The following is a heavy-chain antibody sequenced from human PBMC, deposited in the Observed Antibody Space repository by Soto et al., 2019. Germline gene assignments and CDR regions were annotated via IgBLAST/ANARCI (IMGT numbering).Heavy chain of an antibody. CDR1: GGSISSGDYC. V-gene: IGHV4-30-4*01. CDR2: IYYSGST. J-gene: IGHJ4*02. Sequence: SETLSLTCTVSGGSISSGDYCWSWIRQPPGKGLEWIGYIYYSGSTYYNPSLKSRVTISVDTSKNQFSLKLSSVTAADTAVYYCARSPKDIVVVVGEYYFDYWGQGTLVTVSS. CDR3: ARSPKDIVVVVGEYYFDY. D-gene: IGHD2-15*01.